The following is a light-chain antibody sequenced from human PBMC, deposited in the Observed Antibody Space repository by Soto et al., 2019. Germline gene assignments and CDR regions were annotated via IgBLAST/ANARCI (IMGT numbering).Light chain of an antibody. CDR3: AAWDDSLFGWV. CDR2: SNN. CDR1: SSNIGSNT. V-gene: IGLV1-44*01. J-gene: IGLJ3*02. Sequence: QSVLTQPPSASGTPGQRVTISCSGSSSNIGSNTVNWYQQLPGTAPKLLIYSNNQRPSGVPDRFSGSKSGTSASLAISGLHSEDEADYYCAAWDDSLFGWVFGGGTNLTVL.